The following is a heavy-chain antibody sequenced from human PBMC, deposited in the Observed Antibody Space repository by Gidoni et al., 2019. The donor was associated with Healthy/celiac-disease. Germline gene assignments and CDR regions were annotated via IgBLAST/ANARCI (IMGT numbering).Heavy chain of an antibody. J-gene: IGHJ5*02. CDR1: GGSISSSSYY. D-gene: IGHD2-2*01. V-gene: IGHV4-39*07. CDR2: IYYSGST. Sequence: QLQLQESGPGLVKPSETLSLTCTVSGGSISSSSYYWGWIRQPPGKGLEWIGSIYYSGSTYYNPSLKSRVTISVDTSNNQFSLKLSSVTAADTAVYYCARDHCSSTSCYSVSGWFDPWGQGTLVTVSS. CDR3: ARDHCSSTSCYSVSGWFDP.